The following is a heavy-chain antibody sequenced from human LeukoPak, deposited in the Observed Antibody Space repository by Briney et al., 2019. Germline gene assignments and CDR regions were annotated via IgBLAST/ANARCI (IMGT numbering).Heavy chain of an antibody. J-gene: IGHJ1*01. V-gene: IGHV1-2*06. CDR2: IDPNSGAT. CDR1: GYSFTGYY. D-gene: IGHD1-26*01. CDR3: ARDRGTYLGYFQH. Sequence: GASVKVSCKAFGYSFTGYYIHWVRQAPGQGLECMGRIDPNSGATNYVQKFQGRVTMTRDTSVNTVYMELSGLTSDDTAVYYCARDRGTYLGYFQHWGQGTLVTVSS.